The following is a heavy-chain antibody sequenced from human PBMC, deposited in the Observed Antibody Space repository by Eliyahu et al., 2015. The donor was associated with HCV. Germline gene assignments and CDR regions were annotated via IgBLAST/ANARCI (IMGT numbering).Heavy chain of an antibody. CDR2: IRSSTSAT. V-gene: IGHV3-23*01. J-gene: IGHJ4*02. CDR3: AKSGYSYNQYFDY. CDR1: GFSFGAYD. D-gene: IGHD2-21*01. Sequence: EVYLLESGGGLVQPGGSLRLSCAASGFSFGAYDMNWVRQAPGKGLEGVSGIRSSTSATHYADSVQGRFTLTRDNSKNTVYLQMNSLRVEDTAVYYCAKSGYSYNQYFDYWGQGTHGHRLL.